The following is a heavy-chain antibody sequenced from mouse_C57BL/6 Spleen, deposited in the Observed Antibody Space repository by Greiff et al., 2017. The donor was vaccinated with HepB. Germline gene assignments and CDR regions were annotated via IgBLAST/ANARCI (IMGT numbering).Heavy chain of an antibody. V-gene: IGHV14-1*01. J-gene: IGHJ1*03. Sequence: EVQLQQSGAELVRPGASVKLSCTASGFNIKDYYMHWVKQRPEQGLEWIGRIGPEDGDTEYAPKFQGKATMTADTSSNTAYLQLSSLTSEDTAVYYCTFYDGYHWYFDVWGTGTTVTVSS. D-gene: IGHD2-3*01. CDR2: IGPEDGDT. CDR1: GFNIKDYY. CDR3: TFYDGYHWYFDV.